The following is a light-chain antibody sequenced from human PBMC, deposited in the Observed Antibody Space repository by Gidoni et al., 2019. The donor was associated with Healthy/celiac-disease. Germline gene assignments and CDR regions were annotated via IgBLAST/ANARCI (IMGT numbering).Light chain of an antibody. CDR3: AAWDDSLNGWV. CDR1: SCNIGSNT. CDR2: SNN. Sequence: QSVLTQPPSASGTTGQRVTISCSGSSCNIGSNTVNWYQQLPGTAPKLLIYSNNQRPSGVPDRFSGSKSGTSASLAISGLQSEDEADYYCAAWDDSLNGWVFGGGTKLTVL. V-gene: IGLV1-44*01. J-gene: IGLJ3*02.